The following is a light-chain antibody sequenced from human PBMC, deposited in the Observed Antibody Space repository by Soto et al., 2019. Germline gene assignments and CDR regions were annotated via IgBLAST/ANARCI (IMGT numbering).Light chain of an antibody. CDR1: QSVSSSY. J-gene: IGKJ2*01. CDR2: GAS. V-gene: IGKV3-20*01. CDR3: QQYGSSRQT. Sequence: EIVLTQSPGTLSLSPGERATLSCRASQSVSSSYLAWYQQKPGQAPRLLIYGASSRATGLPDRFSGSGSGTDFPLTISRLEPEDFAVYYCQQYGSSRQTFGQGTQLELK.